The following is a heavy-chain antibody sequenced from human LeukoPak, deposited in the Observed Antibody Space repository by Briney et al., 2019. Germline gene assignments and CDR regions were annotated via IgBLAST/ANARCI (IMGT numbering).Heavy chain of an antibody. D-gene: IGHD5-18*01. J-gene: IGHJ6*03. CDR2: IIPIFGTA. V-gene: IGHV1-69*06. CDR1: GYTFTSYD. Sequence: GASVKVSCKASGYTFTSYDINWVRQVTGQGLEWMGGIIPIFGTANYAQKFQGRVTITADKSTSTAYMELSSLRSEDTAVYYCAREQRIQLWTYYYMDVWGKGTTVTVSS. CDR3: AREQRIQLWTYYYMDV.